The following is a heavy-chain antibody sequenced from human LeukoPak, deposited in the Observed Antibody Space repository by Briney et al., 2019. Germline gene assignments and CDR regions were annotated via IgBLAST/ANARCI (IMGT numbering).Heavy chain of an antibody. Sequence: PSETLSLACAVYGGSFSGYYWSWIRQPPGKGLEWIGEINHSGSTNYNPSLKSRVTMSVDTSKNQSSLKLSSVTAADTAVYYWGRNLFDCNGFYQYLFIDVWGKGTTVTVSS. J-gene: IGHJ6*03. V-gene: IGHV4-34*01. CDR2: INHSGST. D-gene: IGHD2/OR15-2a*01. CDR1: GGSFSGYY. CDR3: GRNLFDCNGFYQYLFIDV.